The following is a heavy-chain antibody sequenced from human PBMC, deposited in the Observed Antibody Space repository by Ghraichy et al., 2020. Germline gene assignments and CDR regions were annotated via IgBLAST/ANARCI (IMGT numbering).Heavy chain of an antibody. V-gene: IGHV3-74*01. CDR2: INSDGSST. CDR3: AVPAAILGMDV. CDR1: GFTFSSYW. D-gene: IGHD2-2*02. J-gene: IGHJ6*04. Sequence: LSLTCAASGFTFSSYWMHWVRQAPGKGLVWVSRINSDGSSTSYADSVKGRFTISRDNAKNTLYLQMNSLRAEDTAVYYCAVPAAILGMDVWGKGTTVNVSS.